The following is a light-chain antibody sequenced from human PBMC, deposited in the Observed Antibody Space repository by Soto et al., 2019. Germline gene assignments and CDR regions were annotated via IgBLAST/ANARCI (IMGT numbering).Light chain of an antibody. CDR1: QDISVW. CDR2: AAS. J-gene: IGKJ3*01. Sequence: DIQMTQSPSSVSASVGDRVTITCRASQDISVWLAWYQQKPGKAPKLLIYAASNLQTGVPSRFSGSGSGTEFTLTISSLQPEDFATYYCQQANSFPRTFGPGTKVDI. V-gene: IGKV1D-12*01. CDR3: QQANSFPRT.